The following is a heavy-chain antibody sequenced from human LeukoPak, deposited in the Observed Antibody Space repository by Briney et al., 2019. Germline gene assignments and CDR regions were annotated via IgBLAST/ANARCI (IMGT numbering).Heavy chain of an antibody. Sequence: ASVKVSCKASGYTFTSYCIHWIRQAPGQGLEWMGVVNPSGGATTSAQKFQGRITMTKDTSASTVYMELSSLTSEDTAVYYCARGLRSSGYTYWGQGALVTVSS. J-gene: IGHJ4*02. CDR2: VNPSGGAT. CDR1: GYTFTSYC. V-gene: IGHV1-46*01. D-gene: IGHD3-22*01. CDR3: ARGLRSSGYTY.